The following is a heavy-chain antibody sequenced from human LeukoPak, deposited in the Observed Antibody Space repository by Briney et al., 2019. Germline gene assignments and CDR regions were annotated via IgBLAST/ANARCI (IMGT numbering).Heavy chain of an antibody. CDR1: GFIFSDYW. J-gene: IGHJ4*01. V-gene: IGHV3-7*01. CDR2: IKQDGGEK. D-gene: IGHD6-13*01. Sequence: PGGSLRLSGGVSGFIFSDYWMNWVRQAPGKGLEWVASIKQDGGEKSYVDSVKGRFTISRDNAKNSLYLQMSSLRAEDTAVYYCARDGTAAGLYFDLWGQGTPVTVSS. CDR3: ARDGTAAGLYFDL.